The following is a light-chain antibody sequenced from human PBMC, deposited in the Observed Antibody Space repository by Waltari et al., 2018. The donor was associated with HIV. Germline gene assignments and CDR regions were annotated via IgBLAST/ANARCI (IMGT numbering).Light chain of an antibody. CDR2: DAS. CDR3: QQYHNLPYT. Sequence: DIQMTQSPSSLSASVGDRVTLTFQASQGITYYLNWYQVKPGQAPKLLIYDASYLETGVPSRFSGSRSGTDFTFTISSLQPEDIATYYCQQYHNLPYTFGQGTKLEIK. V-gene: IGKV1-33*01. J-gene: IGKJ2*01. CDR1: QGITYY.